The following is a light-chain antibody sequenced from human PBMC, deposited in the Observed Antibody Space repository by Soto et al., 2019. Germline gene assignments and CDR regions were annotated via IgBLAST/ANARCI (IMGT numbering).Light chain of an antibody. V-gene: IGLV2-18*02. CDR3: SSFTISSTLV. Sequence: QSVLTQPPSVSGSPGQSVTISCTGTSSDVGSYNRVSWYQQRPGTAPKLMIYEVTNRPSGVPDRFSGSKSGNTASLTISGLQAEDEADYYCSSFTISSTLVFGGGTKLTVL. CDR2: EVT. CDR1: SSDVGSYNR. J-gene: IGLJ3*02.